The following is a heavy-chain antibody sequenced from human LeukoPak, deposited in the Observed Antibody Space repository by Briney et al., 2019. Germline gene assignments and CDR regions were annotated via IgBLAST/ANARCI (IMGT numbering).Heavy chain of an antibody. CDR2: IYTSGST. CDR1: GGSISSGSYY. CDR3: ARARLGIWWFDP. J-gene: IGHJ5*02. D-gene: IGHD1-14*01. Sequence: SETLSLTCTVSGGSISSGSYYWSWIRQPAGKGREWIGRIYTSGSTNYNPSLKSRVTISVDTSKNQFSLKLSSVTAADTAVYYCARARLGIWWFDPWGQGTLVTVSS. V-gene: IGHV4-61*02.